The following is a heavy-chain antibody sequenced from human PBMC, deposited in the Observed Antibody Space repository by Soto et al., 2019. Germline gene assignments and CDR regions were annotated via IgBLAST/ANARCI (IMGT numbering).Heavy chain of an antibody. D-gene: IGHD4-17*01. Sequence: SETLSLTCTVSGVSVSSGNYYWIWIRQPPGKGLEWIGFIYYTGSTSYNPSLKSRVTISLDTSKNQFSLKLSSVTAADTAVYYCARDAMTTVIPYYYYFAMDVWGQGTTVTVSS. CDR2: IYYTGST. CDR3: ARDAMTTVIPYYYYFAMDV. J-gene: IGHJ6*02. CDR1: GVSVSSGNYY. V-gene: IGHV4-61*01.